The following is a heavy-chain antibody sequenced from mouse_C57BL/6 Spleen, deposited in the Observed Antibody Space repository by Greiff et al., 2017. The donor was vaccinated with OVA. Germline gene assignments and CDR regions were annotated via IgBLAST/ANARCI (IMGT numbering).Heavy chain of an antibody. CDR2: INPGSGGT. Sequence: VQVVESGAELVRPGTSVKVSCKASGYAFTNYLIEWVKQRPGQGLEWIGVINPGSGGTNYNEKFKGKATLTADKSSSTAYMQLSSLTSEDSAVYFCARGYYGSDYWGQGTTLTVSS. V-gene: IGHV1-54*01. D-gene: IGHD1-1*01. J-gene: IGHJ2*01. CDR3: ARGYYGSDY. CDR1: GYAFTNYL.